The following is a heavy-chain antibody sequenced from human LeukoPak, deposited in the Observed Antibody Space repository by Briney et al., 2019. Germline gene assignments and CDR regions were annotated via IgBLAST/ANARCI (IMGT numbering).Heavy chain of an antibody. J-gene: IGHJ3*02. CDR2: IKGDATER. CDR3: ARDIGGTQVGAFDI. CDR1: GFTLRSYW. D-gene: IGHD1-26*01. Sequence: PGGSLRLSCAASGFTLRSYWMTWVRQAPGKGLEWAANIKGDATERYYVDSVKGRFTISRDNAENSLYLQMNSLRAEDTAVYYCARDIGGTQVGAFDIWGQGTMVTVSS. V-gene: IGHV3-7*01.